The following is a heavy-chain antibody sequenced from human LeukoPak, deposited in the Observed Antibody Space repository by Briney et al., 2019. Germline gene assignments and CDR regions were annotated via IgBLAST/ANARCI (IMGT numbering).Heavy chain of an antibody. Sequence: GGTLRLSCAASGFTFGSYGMSWVRQAPGKGLEWVSAISGSGGSTYYADSVKGRFTISRDNSKNTLYLQMNSLRAEDTAVYYCAKEPHDYGDYVYFDLWGRGTLVTVSS. D-gene: IGHD4-17*01. J-gene: IGHJ2*01. CDR3: AKEPHDYGDYVYFDL. CDR1: GFTFGSYG. CDR2: ISGSGGST. V-gene: IGHV3-23*01.